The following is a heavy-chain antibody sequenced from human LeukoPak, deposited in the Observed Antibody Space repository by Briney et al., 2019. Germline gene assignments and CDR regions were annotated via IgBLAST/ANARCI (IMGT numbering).Heavy chain of an antibody. V-gene: IGHV4-61*01. CDR1: GYSISSGYY. Sequence: SETLSLTCTASGYSISSGYYWSWIRQPPGKGLEWIGYIYYSGSTNYNPSLKSRVTISVDTSKNQFSLKLSSVTAADTAVYYCASWNQLLPRGAFDIWGQGTMVTVSS. CDR3: ASWNQLLPRGAFDI. J-gene: IGHJ3*02. CDR2: IYYSGST. D-gene: IGHD2-2*01.